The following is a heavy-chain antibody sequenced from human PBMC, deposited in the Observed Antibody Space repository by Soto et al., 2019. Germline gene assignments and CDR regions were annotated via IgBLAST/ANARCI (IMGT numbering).Heavy chain of an antibody. D-gene: IGHD3-22*01. J-gene: IGHJ4*02. CDR1: GGSFSGYY. CDR3: ARRVIVVKNFDY. Sequence: SETLSLTCAVYGGSFSGYYWSWIRQPPGKGLEWIGEINHSGSTNYNPSLKSRVTISVDTSKNQFSLKLSSVTAADTAVYYCARRVIVVKNFDYWGQGTLVTVSS. V-gene: IGHV4-34*01. CDR2: INHSGST.